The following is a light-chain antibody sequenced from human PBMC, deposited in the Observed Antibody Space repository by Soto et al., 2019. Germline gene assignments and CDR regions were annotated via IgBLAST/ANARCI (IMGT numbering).Light chain of an antibody. CDR2: DAS. CDR3: QQYNSYSPWT. V-gene: IGKV1-5*01. CDR1: QSISSW. Sequence: IQMTQSPATLSTHVGDRVPITCRASQSISSWLAWYQQKPGKAPKLLIYDASSLESGVPSRFSGSGSGTEFTLTISSLRPDDFATYYCQQYNSYSPWTFGQGTKVDIK. J-gene: IGKJ1*01.